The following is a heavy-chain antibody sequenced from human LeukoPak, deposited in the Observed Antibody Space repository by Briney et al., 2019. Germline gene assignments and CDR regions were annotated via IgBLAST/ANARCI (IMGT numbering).Heavy chain of an antibody. V-gene: IGHV1-46*01. J-gene: IGHJ5*02. CDR1: GYTFTSYY. Sequence: GASVKVSCKASGYTFTSYYMHWVRQAPGQGLEWMGIINPSGGSTSYAQKFQGRVTMTRDMSTSTVYMELNSLRAEDTAVYYCAREVGDGYNLLGGFDPWGQGTLVTVSS. CDR3: AREVGDGYNLLGGFDP. D-gene: IGHD5-24*01. CDR2: INPSGGST.